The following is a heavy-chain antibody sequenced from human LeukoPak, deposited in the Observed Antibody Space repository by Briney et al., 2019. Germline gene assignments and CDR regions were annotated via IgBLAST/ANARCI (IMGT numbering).Heavy chain of an antibody. D-gene: IGHD3-3*01. CDR3: AKDETISGANYFYY. Sequence: GGSLRLSCAASGFSFSNYAMSWVRQAPGEGLEWVSGILGSGGGTFYADSVKGRFTISRDNSENTLFLQMNSLRAEDTAVYYCAKDETISGANYFYYWGQGTLVTVSS. CDR2: ILGSGGGT. J-gene: IGHJ4*02. CDR1: GFSFSNYA. V-gene: IGHV3-23*01.